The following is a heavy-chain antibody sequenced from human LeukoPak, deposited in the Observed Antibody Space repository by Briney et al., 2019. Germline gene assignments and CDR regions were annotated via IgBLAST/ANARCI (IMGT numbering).Heavy chain of an antibody. V-gene: IGHV3-23*01. J-gene: IGHJ4*02. Sequence: GGSLRLSCAASGFTFSAYAMSWVRQAPGKGLEWVSSISGSGGSTSYADSVKGRFTISRDNSKNTLYLQMNSLRAEDTAVYYCAKSHDYGDYGGGYYWGQGTLVTVSS. CDR2: ISGSGGST. CDR3: AKSHDYGDYGGGYY. CDR1: GFTFSAYA. D-gene: IGHD4-17*01.